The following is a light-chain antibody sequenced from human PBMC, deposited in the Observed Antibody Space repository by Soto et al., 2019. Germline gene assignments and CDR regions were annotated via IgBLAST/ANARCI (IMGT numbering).Light chain of an antibody. Sequence: QSVLTQPPSVSAASGQKVTISCSGSSSNIGNDYVSWYQQLPGTAPKLLIYDYDKRPSGIPDRFSGSKSGTSATLGITGLQIGDEADYYCGTWDSSLSGVVFGGGTKVTVL. V-gene: IGLV1-51*01. CDR3: GTWDSSLSGVV. CDR2: DYD. CDR1: SSNIGNDY. J-gene: IGLJ2*01.